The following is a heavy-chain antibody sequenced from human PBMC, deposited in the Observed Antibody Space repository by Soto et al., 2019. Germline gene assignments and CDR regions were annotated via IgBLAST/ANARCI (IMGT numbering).Heavy chain of an antibody. CDR3: ARRKYWSSTRCFDH. D-gene: IGHD2-2*01. CDR2: IYSDGYT. J-gene: IGHJ4*02. CDR1: RLNASISY. V-gene: IGHV3-66*01. Sequence: PGGSLRLSCAASRLNASISYMCWVRQVPGEGLELVSIIYSDGYTYYAASVKGRFTISRDNFKNTLYLQMSSLRAEDTAVYYCARRKYWSSTRCFDHSGQALLVSVHS.